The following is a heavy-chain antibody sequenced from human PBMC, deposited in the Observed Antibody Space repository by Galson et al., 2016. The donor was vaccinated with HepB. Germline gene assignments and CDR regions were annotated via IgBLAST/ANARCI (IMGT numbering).Heavy chain of an antibody. CDR2: IYHSGST. J-gene: IGHJ4*02. CDR1: DGSIISNHW. Sequence: SETLSLTCAVSDGSIISNHWWSWVRQPPGKGLEWIGEIYHSGSTNYNPSPKSRVTISVDKSKNQFSLKLSSLTAADTAMYYCARSLPATAISLDYWGRGTLVTVSS. CDR3: ARSLPATAISLDY. D-gene: IGHD2-2*02. V-gene: IGHV4-4*02.